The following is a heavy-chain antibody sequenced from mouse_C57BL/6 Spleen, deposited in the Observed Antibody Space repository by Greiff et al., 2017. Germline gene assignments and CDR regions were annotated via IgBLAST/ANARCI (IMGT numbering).Heavy chain of an antibody. CDR2: INPGSGGT. CDR3: ARLDGDYDRYYAMDY. V-gene: IGHV1-54*01. D-gene: IGHD2-4*01. CDR1: GYAFTNYL. J-gene: IGHJ4*01. Sequence: QVQLKESGAELVRPGTSVKVSCKASGYAFTNYLIEWVKQRPGQGLEWIGVINPGSGGTNYNEKFKGKATLTADKSSSTAYMQLSSLTSEDSAVYFCARLDGDYDRYYAMDYWGQGTLVTVSS.